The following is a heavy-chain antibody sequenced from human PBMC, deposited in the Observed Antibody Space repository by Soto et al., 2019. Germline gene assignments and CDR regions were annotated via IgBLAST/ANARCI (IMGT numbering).Heavy chain of an antibody. CDR1: GGTFTNDA. CDR3: AREVVTETTLGYFDL. J-gene: IGHJ4*02. Sequence: QVHLVQSGAEVKKSGSSVRVSCTASGGTFTNDAISWVRQAPGQGLEWLGLIIPFFGTPDYSQRFQGRLTITADESTGTAYMDLRSLSSDDTAVYYCAREVVTETTLGYFDLWGQGTLVTVSS. D-gene: IGHD2-21*02. V-gene: IGHV1-69*01. CDR2: IIPFFGTP.